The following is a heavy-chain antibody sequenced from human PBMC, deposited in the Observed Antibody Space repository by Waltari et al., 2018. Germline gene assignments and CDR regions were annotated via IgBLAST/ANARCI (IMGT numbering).Heavy chain of an antibody. D-gene: IGHD4-17*01. Sequence: QVQLVQSGAEVKKPGSSVKVSCKASGGTFSSYAISWVRQAPGQGLEWMGGIIPILGTANYAQKCQGRVTITADESTSTAYMERSSLRSADTAVYYCARVPTTYGGTDYWGQGTLVTVSS. V-gene: IGHV1-69*13. CDR1: GGTFSSYA. CDR2: IIPILGTA. J-gene: IGHJ4*02. CDR3: ARVPTTYGGTDY.